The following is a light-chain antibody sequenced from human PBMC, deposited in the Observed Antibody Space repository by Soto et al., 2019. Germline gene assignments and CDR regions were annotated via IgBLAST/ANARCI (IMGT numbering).Light chain of an antibody. Sequence: SYELTQPPSVSVAPGQTARITCGGNNIGSKSVHWYRQKPGQAPVLVVSDDTDRPSGIPDRISGSKSGTSASLAISGLQSDDEADYYCAAWDDSLNGRVFGTGTKLTVL. CDR3: AAWDDSLNGRV. CDR2: DDT. J-gene: IGLJ1*01. CDR1: NIGSKS. V-gene: IGLV3-21*02.